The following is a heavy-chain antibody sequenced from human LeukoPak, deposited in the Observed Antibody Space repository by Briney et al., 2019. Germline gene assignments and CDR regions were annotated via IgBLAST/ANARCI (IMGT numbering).Heavy chain of an antibody. V-gene: IGHV3-21*01. CDR1: GFTFSSYS. CDR3: AKGVTRFDY. J-gene: IGHJ4*02. CDR2: ISSSSSYI. D-gene: IGHD5-18*01. Sequence: KSGGSLRLSCAASGFTFSSYSMNWVRQAPGKGLEWVSSISSSSSYIYYAGSVKGRFTISRDNAKNSLYLQMNSLRAEDTAVYYCAKGVTRFDYWGQGTLVTVSS.